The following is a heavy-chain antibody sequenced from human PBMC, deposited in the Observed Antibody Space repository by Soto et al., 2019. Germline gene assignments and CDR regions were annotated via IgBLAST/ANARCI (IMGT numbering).Heavy chain of an antibody. CDR1: GFTFSSYA. J-gene: IGHJ4*02. V-gene: IGHV3-23*01. CDR2: ISGSGGST. CDR3: ASTLWDFWSGYYNH. Sequence: GGSLRLSCAASGFTFSSYAMSWVRQAPGKGLEWVSAISGSGGSTYYADSVKGRFTISRDNSKNTLYLQMNSLRAEDTAVYYCASTLWDFWSGYYNHWGQGTLVTVSS. D-gene: IGHD3-3*01.